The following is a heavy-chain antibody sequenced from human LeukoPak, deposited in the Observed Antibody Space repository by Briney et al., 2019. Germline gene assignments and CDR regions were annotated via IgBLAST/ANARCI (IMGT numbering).Heavy chain of an antibody. J-gene: IGHJ5*02. CDR1: GYSFTTYW. CDR2: IYPGDSDT. V-gene: IGHV5-51*01. Sequence: HGESLKISFKGSGYSFTTYWIGWVRQMPGKGLEGMGIIYPGDSDTRYSPSFQAQVTISADKSISTAYLQWSSLKASDTAMYYCARQSTSPSCFDPWGQGTLSPSPQ. CDR3: ARQSTSPSCFDP.